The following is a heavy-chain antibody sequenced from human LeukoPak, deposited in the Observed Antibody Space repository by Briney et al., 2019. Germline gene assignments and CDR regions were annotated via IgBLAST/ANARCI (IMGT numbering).Heavy chain of an antibody. CDR1: GYTLTELS. V-gene: IGHV1-24*01. D-gene: IGHD5-18*01. Sequence: GASVKVSCKVSGYTLTELSMHWVRQAPGKGLEWMGGFDPEDGETIYAQKFQGRVTMTRNTSISTAYMELSSLRSEDTAVYYCARGQTAMVTDYYYYGMDVWGQGTTVTVSS. CDR3: ARGQTAMVTDYYYYGMDV. J-gene: IGHJ6*02. CDR2: FDPEDGET.